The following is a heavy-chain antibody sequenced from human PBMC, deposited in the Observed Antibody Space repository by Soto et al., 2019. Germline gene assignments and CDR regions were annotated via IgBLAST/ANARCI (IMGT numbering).Heavy chain of an antibody. D-gene: IGHD6-13*01. CDR1: GFTFSTYA. V-gene: IGHV3-30-3*01. Sequence: GGSLRLSCAASGFTFSTYAMHWVRQAPGKGLECLAVISYDGNSKYYADSVKGGFTISRDNSKNTLYLQMNSLRAEDTAVYYCARVRALEIAVRPVDSWGQGTLVTVSS. J-gene: IGHJ4*02. CDR2: ISYDGNSK. CDR3: ARVRALEIAVRPVDS.